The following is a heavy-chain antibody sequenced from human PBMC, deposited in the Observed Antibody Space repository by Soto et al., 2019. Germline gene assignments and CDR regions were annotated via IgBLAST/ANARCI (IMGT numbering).Heavy chain of an antibody. Sequence: EVQLLESGGGLVQPGGSLRLSCAASGFTFSSYAMIWVRQAPGKGLEWVSVISGSGDGTYYADSVKGRFTISRDNSKNTRYLQMNSLRAEDTAVYYCAKRATGTYFDYWGQGTLVTVSS. V-gene: IGHV3-23*01. CDR1: GFTFSSYA. CDR3: AKRATGTYFDY. J-gene: IGHJ4*02. D-gene: IGHD1-1*01. CDR2: ISGSGDGT.